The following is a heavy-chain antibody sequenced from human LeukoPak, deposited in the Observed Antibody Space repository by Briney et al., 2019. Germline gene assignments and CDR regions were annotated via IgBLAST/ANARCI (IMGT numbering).Heavy chain of an antibody. CDR1: GFTFSIYK. D-gene: IGHD3-10*01. J-gene: IGHJ4*02. CDR2: VLYDGNEK. CDR3: AKRGIVIRAVIIVGFHKEAYYFDY. V-gene: IGHV3-30*18. Sequence: PGRSLRLSCAASGFTFSIYKMHWVRQAPGKGLEWVAVVLYDGNEKYYAASVKGRFTISRDNPKNTLYLQMNSLRAEDTAVYFCAKRGIVIRAVIIVGFHKEAYYFDYWGQGALVTVSS.